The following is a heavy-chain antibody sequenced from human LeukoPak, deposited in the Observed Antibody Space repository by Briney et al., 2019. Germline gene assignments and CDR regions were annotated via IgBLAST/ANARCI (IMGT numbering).Heavy chain of an antibody. J-gene: IGHJ3*02. D-gene: IGHD3-16*01. V-gene: IGHV4-59*01. CDR1: GGSISSYY. CDR2: IYYSGST. CDR3: ARVDLGDAFDI. Sequence: SETLSLTCTVSGGSISSYYWSWLRQPPGKGLEWIGYIYYSGSTNYNPSLKSRVTISVDTSKNQFSLKLSSVTAADTAVYYCARVDLGDAFDIWGQGTMVTVSS.